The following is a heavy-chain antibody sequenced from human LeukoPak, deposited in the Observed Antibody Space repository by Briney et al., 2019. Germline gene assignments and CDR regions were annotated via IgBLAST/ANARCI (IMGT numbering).Heavy chain of an antibody. CDR2: IIPIFGTA. CDR1: GGTFSSYA. Sequence: SVKVSCKASGGTFSSYAISWVRQAPGQGLEWMGGIIPIFGTANYAQKFQGRVTITSDKSTSTAYMELRSLRSEDTAVYYCATSSGYYYEVDYWGQGTLVTVSS. D-gene: IGHD3-22*01. V-gene: IGHV1-69*06. CDR3: ATSSGYYYEVDY. J-gene: IGHJ4*02.